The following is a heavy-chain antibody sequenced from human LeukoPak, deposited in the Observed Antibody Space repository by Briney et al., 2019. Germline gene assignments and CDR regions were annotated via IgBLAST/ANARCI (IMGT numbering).Heavy chain of an antibody. J-gene: IGHJ6*02. V-gene: IGHV3-21*01. CDR2: ISSSSSYI. CDR1: GFTFSSYA. CDR3: ARDEGDYGDYQFSYYYYGMDV. D-gene: IGHD4-17*01. Sequence: GGSLRLSCAASGFTFSSYAMSWVRQAPGKGLEWVSSISSSSSYIYYADSVKGRFTISRDNAKNSLYLQMNSLRAEDTAVYYCARDEGDYGDYQFSYYYYGMDVWGQGTTVTVSS.